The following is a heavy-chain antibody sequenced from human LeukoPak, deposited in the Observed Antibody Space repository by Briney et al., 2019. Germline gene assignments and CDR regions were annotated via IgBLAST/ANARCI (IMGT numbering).Heavy chain of an antibody. Sequence: ASVKVSCKASGYTFTSYDINWVRQATGQGLEWMGWMNPNSGNTGYAQKFQGRVTMTRNTSISTAYMELSSLRSEDTAVYYCARGNCQSNWNYVFCWFDPWDQGTLVTVSS. V-gene: IGHV1-8*01. CDR2: MNPNSGNT. CDR3: ARGNCQSNWNYVFCWFDP. D-gene: IGHD1-7*01. J-gene: IGHJ5*02. CDR1: GYTFTSYD.